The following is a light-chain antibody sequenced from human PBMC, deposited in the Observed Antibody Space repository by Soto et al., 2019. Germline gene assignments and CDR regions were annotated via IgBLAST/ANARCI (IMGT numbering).Light chain of an antibody. CDR3: QQRSNWPPT. CDR2: DAS. J-gene: IGKJ2*01. V-gene: IGKV3-11*01. Sequence: EIVLTQSPATLSLSPGERATLSCRASQSVSSYLAWYQQKPGQAPRLLIYDASNRATGIPARFSGSGSGTDFTLTISSLAPEDFAVYYCQQRSNWPPTFGQGTTLEIK. CDR1: QSVSSY.